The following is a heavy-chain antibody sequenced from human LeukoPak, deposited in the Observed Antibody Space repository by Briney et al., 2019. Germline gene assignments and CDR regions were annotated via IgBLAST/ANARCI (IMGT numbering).Heavy chain of an antibody. CDR1: GFTFSSYP. CDR2: ISDSGGNT. Sequence: PGGSLRLSCAASGFTFSSYPMSWVRQAPGKGLEWVSTISDSGGNTYYADSVKGRFTISRDNSKNTLYLQMNSLRAEDTAVYYCAKSAYYDILTGYYCEDYWGQGTLVTVSS. CDR3: AKSAYYDILTGYYCEDY. J-gene: IGHJ4*02. D-gene: IGHD3-9*01. V-gene: IGHV3-23*01.